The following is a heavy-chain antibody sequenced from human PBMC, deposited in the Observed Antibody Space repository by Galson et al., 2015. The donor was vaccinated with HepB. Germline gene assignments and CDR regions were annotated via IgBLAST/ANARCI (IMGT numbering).Heavy chain of an antibody. CDR3: ARSIRVAAKGLYYYYGMDV. D-gene: IGHD2-15*01. CDR2: IGTAGDT. CDR1: GFTFSSYD. V-gene: IGHV3-13*01. Sequence: SLRLSCAASGFTFSSYDMHWVRQATGKGLEWVSAIGTAGDTYYPGSVKGRFTISRENAKNSLYLQMNSLRAGDTAVYYCARSIRVAAKGLYYYYGMDVWGQGTTVTVSS. J-gene: IGHJ6*02.